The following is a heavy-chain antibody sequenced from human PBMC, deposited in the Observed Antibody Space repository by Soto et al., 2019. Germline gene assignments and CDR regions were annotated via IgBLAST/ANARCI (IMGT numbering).Heavy chain of an antibody. CDR3: AGGATGRAPFQH. CDR1: GLSLSDQF. V-gene: IGHV3-72*01. J-gene: IGHJ1*01. D-gene: IGHD6-13*01. Sequence: GGSLRLSCAASGLSLSDQFMDWVRQVPGKGLEWVGRSRNKVASYTTEYAAPVKGRFTISRDESKNSLYLQMNSLRTEDTAVYFCAGGATGRAPFQHWGQGTLVTVSS. CDR2: SRNKVASYTT.